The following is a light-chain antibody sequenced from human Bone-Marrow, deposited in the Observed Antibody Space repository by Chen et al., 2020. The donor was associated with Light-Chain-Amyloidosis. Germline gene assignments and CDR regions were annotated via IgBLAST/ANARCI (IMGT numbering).Light chain of an antibody. CDR3: QQYNSYLYT. CDR2: DAS. J-gene: IGKJ2*01. CDR1: QSISSW. V-gene: IGKV1-5*01. Sequence: IQMPQSPSTRSASVGDRVTITCRASQSISSWLAWYQQKPGKAPKLLIYDASSLESGVPSRFSGSGSGTEFTLTISSLQPDDFATYYCQQYNSYLYTFGQGTKLEIK.